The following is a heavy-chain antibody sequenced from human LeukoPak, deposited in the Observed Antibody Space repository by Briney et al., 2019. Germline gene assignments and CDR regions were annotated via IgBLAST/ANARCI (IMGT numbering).Heavy chain of an antibody. V-gene: IGHV1-18*01. CDR1: GYTFTSCG. J-gene: IGHJ4*02. Sequence: ASVKVSCMASGYTFTSCGISWVRQAPGQGLEWMGWISAYNGNTNYAQKLQGRVTMTTDTSTSTAYMELRSLRPDDTAVYYCARREGWYSYGANDYWGQGTLVTVSS. CDR2: ISAYNGNT. D-gene: IGHD5-18*01. CDR3: ARREGWYSYGANDY.